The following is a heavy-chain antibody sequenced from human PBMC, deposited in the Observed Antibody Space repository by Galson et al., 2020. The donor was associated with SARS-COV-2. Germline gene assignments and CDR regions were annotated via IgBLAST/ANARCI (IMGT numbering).Heavy chain of an antibody. CDR3: ARGAVVVAASDWFDP. J-gene: IGHJ5*02. CDR1: GYTFTGYY. D-gene: IGHD2-15*01. CDR2: INPNSGGT. V-gene: IGHV1-2*02. Sequence: ASVKVSCKASGYTFTGYYMHWVRQAPGQGLEWMGWINPNSGGTNYAQKFQGRVTMTRDTSISTAYMELSRLRSDDTAVYYCARGAVVVAASDWFDPWGQGTLVTVSS.